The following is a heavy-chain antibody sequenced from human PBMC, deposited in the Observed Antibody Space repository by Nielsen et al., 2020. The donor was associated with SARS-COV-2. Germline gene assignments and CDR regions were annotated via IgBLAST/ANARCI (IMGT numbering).Heavy chain of an antibody. Sequence: GGSLRLSCAASGFTFSSYDMHWVRQATGKGLEWVSAIGTAGDTYYPGSVKGRFTISRENAKNSLYLQMNSLRAGDTAVYYCARGEDSSGWYYYYYGMDVWGQGTTVTVSS. CDR2: IGTAGDT. D-gene: IGHD6-19*01. CDR1: GFTFSSYD. J-gene: IGHJ6*02. CDR3: ARGEDSSGWYYYYYGMDV. V-gene: IGHV3-13*04.